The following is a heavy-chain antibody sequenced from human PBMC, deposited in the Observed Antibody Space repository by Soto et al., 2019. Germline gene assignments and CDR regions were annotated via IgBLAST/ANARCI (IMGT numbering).Heavy chain of an antibody. CDR1: GFTFGDYA. CDR2: IRSKAYGGTT. J-gene: IGHJ5*02. V-gene: IGHV3-49*04. CDR3: AREMGACSDSSCYPGPYDS. D-gene: IGHD3-16*01. Sequence: PGGSLRLSCTASGFTFGDYAMSWVRQAPGKGLEWVGFIRSKAYGGTTEYAASVKGRFTISRDDSKSIAYLQMNSLKTEDTAVYYCAREMGACSDSSCYPGPYDSWGQGTLVTVSS.